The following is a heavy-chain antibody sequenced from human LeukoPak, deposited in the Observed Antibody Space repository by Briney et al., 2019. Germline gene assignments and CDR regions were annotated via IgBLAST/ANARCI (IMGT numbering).Heavy chain of an antibody. Sequence: SETLSLTCTVSGGSISSSSYYWVWIRQPPGKGLEWIGSVHYSGSTYYNPSLKSRVTISVDTSKNQFSLKLSSVAVADTAVYYCARRSGSYDFDYWGQGTLVTVSS. J-gene: IGHJ4*02. CDR1: GGSISSSSYY. V-gene: IGHV4-39*01. D-gene: IGHD1-26*01. CDR2: VHYSGST. CDR3: ARRSGSYDFDY.